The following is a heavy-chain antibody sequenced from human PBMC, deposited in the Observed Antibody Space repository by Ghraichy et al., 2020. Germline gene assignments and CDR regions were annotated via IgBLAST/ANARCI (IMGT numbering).Heavy chain of an antibody. CDR3: AREDGSSWSPVQV. D-gene: IGHD6-13*01. V-gene: IGHV4-59*01. CDR2: IYYSGST. CDR1: GGSISSYY. Sequence: SETLSLTCTVSGGSISSYYWSWIRQPPGKGLEWIGYIYYSGSTNYNPSLKSRVTISVDTSKNQFSLKLSSVTAADTAVYYCAREDGSSWSPVQVWGQGTTVTVSS. J-gene: IGHJ6*02.